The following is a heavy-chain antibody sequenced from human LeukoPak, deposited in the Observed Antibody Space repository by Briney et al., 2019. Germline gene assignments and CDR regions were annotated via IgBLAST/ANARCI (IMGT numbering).Heavy chain of an antibody. CDR1: GYTFSSHG. D-gene: IGHD2-21*01. V-gene: IGHV3-33*01. Sequence: GGSLRLSCAVSGYTFSSHGMHWVRQAPGKGLEWVAAIWYDGSDKYYADSVKGRFTISRDNSKNMLYLQMDGLRAEDTALYYCARLWGSVSGYFDYWGQGTLVTVSS. J-gene: IGHJ4*02. CDR2: IWYDGSDK. CDR3: ARLWGSVSGYFDY.